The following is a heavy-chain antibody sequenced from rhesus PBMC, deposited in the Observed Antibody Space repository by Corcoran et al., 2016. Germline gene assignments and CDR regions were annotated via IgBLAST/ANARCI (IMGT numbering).Heavy chain of an antibody. Sequence: QVQLQQWGEGLVKPSETLSLTCAVYGGSISSNYWSWIRQPPGKGLEWIGRIRSGGSTNYNPSLKSRVTISIDTSKNQFSLKLSSVTAADTAVYYCASSPSGSWDYFDHWGQGVLVTVSS. CDR1: GGSISSNY. CDR2: IRSGGST. D-gene: IGHD6-25*01. CDR3: ASSPSGSWDYFDH. V-gene: IGHV4-160*01. J-gene: IGHJ4*01.